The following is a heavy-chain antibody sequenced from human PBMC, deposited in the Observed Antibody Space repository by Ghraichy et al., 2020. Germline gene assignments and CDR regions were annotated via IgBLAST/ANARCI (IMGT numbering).Heavy chain of an antibody. CDR3: ARDQSSTWNNGFYYMDV. CDR2: ILYSGSNR. V-gene: IGHV3-30-3*01. CDR1: GFTFSSYT. Sequence: GGSLRLSCAASGFTFSSYTMHWVRQAPGKGLEWVAVILYSGSNRYYAGSVKGRFTISRDNSKNTMYLQMNSLRTEDTADYYCARDQSSTWNNGFYYMDVCGRGTTVTVSS. D-gene: IGHD1/OR15-1a*01. J-gene: IGHJ6*03.